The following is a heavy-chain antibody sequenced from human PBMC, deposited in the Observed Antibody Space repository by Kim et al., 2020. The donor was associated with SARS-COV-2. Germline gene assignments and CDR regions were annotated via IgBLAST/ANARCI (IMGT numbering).Heavy chain of an antibody. D-gene: IGHD6-13*01. V-gene: IGHV3-11*05. CDR3: ARVSSGSSSWDWFDS. J-gene: IGHJ5*01. Sequence: ADSVKGRFTISRDNAKTSQYLQMNSLRAEDTAVYYCARVSSGSSSWDWFDSWGQGTLVTVSS.